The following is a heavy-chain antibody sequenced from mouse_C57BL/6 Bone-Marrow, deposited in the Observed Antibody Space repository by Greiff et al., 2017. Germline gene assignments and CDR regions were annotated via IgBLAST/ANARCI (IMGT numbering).Heavy chain of an antibody. CDR1: GFTFSSYA. D-gene: IGHD1-1*01. J-gene: IGHJ4*01. CDR3: VSEGLYYGSLMDY. V-gene: IGHV5-4*03. CDR2: ISDGGSYT. Sequence: EVKLMESGGGLVKPGGSLKLSCAASGFTFSSYAMSWVRQTPEKRLEWVATISDGGSYTYYPDNVKGRFTISRDNAKNNLYMQMSHLKSDDTAMYYCVSEGLYYGSLMDYWGQGTSVTVSS.